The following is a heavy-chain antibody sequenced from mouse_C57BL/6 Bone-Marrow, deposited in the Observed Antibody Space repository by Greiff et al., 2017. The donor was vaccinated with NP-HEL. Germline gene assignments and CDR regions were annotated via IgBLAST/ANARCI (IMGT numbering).Heavy chain of an antibody. CDR3: ARRYRGLYYYAMDY. Sequence: EVMLVESGGGLVKPGGSLKLSCAASGFTFSDYGMHWVRQAPEKGLEWVAYISSGSSTIYYADTVKGRFTISRDNATNTLFLQMTSLGSEDTAMYYCARRYRGLYYYAMDYWGQGTSVTVSA. CDR2: ISSGSSTI. D-gene: IGHD2-12*01. J-gene: IGHJ4*01. V-gene: IGHV5-17*01. CDR1: GFTFSDYG.